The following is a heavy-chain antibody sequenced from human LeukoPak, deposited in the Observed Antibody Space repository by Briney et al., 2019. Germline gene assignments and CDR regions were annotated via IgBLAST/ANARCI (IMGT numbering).Heavy chain of an antibody. J-gene: IGHJ5*02. V-gene: IGHV3-23*01. CDR1: GFTFSSYA. CDR2: ISGSGGST. Sequence: GALRLSCAASGFTFSSYAMSWVRQAPGKGLEWVSAISGSGGSTYYADSVKGRFTISRDNSKNTLYLQMNSLRAEDTAVYYCAKGSDPTPNPTNWFDPWGQGTLVTVSS. CDR3: AKGSDPTPNPTNWFDP.